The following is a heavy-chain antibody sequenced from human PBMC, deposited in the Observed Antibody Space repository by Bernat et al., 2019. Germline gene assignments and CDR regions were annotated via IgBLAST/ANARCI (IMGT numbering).Heavy chain of an antibody. CDR1: GYTFTIYA. CDR3: ARTRIAEAGLIDY. V-gene: IGHV7-4-1*01. D-gene: IGHD6-13*01. CDR2: INTNTGNP. Sequence: QGQLEQSRSELKKPGASVKVSCKASGYTFTIYAMNLVRQAPGQGLDWMGWINTNTGNPTSAQGLTGRFVFSFDTSVSTAYLQICSLKAEDTAVYYCARTRIAEAGLIDYWGQGTLVSVS. J-gene: IGHJ4*02.